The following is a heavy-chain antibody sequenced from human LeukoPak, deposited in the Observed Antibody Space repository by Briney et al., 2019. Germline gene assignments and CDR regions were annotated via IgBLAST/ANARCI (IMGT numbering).Heavy chain of an antibody. D-gene: IGHD3-16*02. V-gene: IGHV1-24*01. CDR1: GYTLTELS. J-gene: IGHJ4*02. CDR2: FDPEDGET. Sequence: ASVKVSCKVSGYTLTELSMHWVRQAPGKGLEWIGGFDPEDGETIYAQKFQGRVTMTEDTSTDTAYMELSSLRSEDTAVYYCATTRTFGGVIVSIGFDYWGQGTLVTVSS. CDR3: ATTRTFGGVIVSIGFDY.